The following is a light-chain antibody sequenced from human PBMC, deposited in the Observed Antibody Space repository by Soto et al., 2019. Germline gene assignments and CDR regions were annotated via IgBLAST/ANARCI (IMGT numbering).Light chain of an antibody. CDR2: SEA. Sequence: EIVMRQSPATLSVSPGERPTLSCLGIQSLSSNFAWYQQKPGQAPGPLLYSEATTATGMPARSSGSGSGTEFTLTISSMQSEDVAVYYCQQYNKWPPSWTFGQGTKVDIK. J-gene: IGKJ1*01. CDR1: QSLSSN. CDR3: QQYNKWPPSWT. V-gene: IGKV3-15*01.